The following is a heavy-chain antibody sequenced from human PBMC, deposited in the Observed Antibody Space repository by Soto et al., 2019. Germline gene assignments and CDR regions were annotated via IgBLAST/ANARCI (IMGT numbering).Heavy chain of an antibody. CDR3: ARAGYYDSSGWDV. J-gene: IGHJ6*02. CDR2: IYHSGST. V-gene: IGHV4-30-2*01. D-gene: IGHD3-22*01. Sequence: PSETLSHTCAVSGGSISSGGYSWSWIRKPPGKGLEWIGYIYHSGSTYYNPSLKSRVTISVDRSKNQFSLKLSSVTAADTAVYYCARAGYYDSSGWDVWGQGTTVTVSS. CDR1: GGSISSGGYS.